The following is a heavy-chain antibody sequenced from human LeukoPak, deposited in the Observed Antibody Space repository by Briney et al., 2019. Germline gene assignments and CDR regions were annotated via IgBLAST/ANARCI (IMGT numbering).Heavy chain of an antibody. CDR1: GGSISSYY. V-gene: IGHV4-59*08. D-gene: IGHD4-17*01. Sequence: SETLSLTCTVSGGSISSYYWSWIRQPPGKGLEWIGYIYYSGSTNYNPSLKSRVTISVDTSKNQFSLKLSSVTAADTAVYYCERRLDYGDYGYAFDIWGKGTMVTVSS. J-gene: IGHJ3*02. CDR2: IYYSGST. CDR3: ERRLDYGDYGYAFDI.